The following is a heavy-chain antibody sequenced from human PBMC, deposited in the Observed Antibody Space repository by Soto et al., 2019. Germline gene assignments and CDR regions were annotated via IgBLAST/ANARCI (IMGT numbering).Heavy chain of an antibody. CDR2: IYYSGST. CDR1: GGSISSYY. J-gene: IGHJ1*01. D-gene: IGHD3-22*01. CDR3: ASTDYYDSSGYYYGDFQH. V-gene: IGHV4-59*01. Sequence: SETLSLTCTVCGGSISSYYWSWIRQPPGKGLEWIGYIYYSGSTNYNPSLKSRVTISVDTSKNQFSLKLSSVTAADTAVYYCASTDYYDSSGYYYGDFQHWXQGTLVTVSS.